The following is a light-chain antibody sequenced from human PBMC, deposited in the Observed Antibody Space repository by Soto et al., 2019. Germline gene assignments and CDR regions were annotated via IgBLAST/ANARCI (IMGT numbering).Light chain of an antibody. CDR1: QSVSSSY. V-gene: IGKV3-20*01. CDR2: GAS. Sequence: EIVLTQSPGTLSLSPGERATLSCRASQSVSSSYLAWYQQKPGQAPRLLIYGASSRATGIPDRFSGSGSGTDFTLTITGLQPEDSATYYCQQTLSVPRTFGLGTKVEIK. CDR3: QQTLSVPRT. J-gene: IGKJ1*01.